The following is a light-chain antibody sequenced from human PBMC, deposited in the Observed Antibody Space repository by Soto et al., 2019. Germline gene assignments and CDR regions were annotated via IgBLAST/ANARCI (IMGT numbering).Light chain of an antibody. V-gene: IGLV2-14*03. J-gene: IGLJ1*01. CDR1: SSDVGAYDY. Sequence: QSVLTQPASVSGSPGQSITISCTGTSSDVGAYDYVSWYQQHPDKAPKLMIYEVSNRPSGVSNRFSGSKSVNTATLTISWLQADDEADYYCSSYTSSSTRVFGTGTKLTVL. CDR3: SSYTSSSTRV. CDR2: EVS.